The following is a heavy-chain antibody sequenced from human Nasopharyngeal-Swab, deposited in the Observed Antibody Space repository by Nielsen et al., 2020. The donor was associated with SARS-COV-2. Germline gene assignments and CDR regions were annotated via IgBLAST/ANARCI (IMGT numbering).Heavy chain of an antibody. V-gene: IGHV1-58*01. CDR2: IVVGSGNT. CDR3: AADRAAAGTGGMDV. Sequence: WVRQAPGQRLEWIGWIVVGSGNTNYAQKFQERVTITRDMSTSTAYMELSSLRSEDTAVYHCAADRAAAGTGGMDVWGQGTTVTVSS. D-gene: IGHD6-13*01. J-gene: IGHJ6*02.